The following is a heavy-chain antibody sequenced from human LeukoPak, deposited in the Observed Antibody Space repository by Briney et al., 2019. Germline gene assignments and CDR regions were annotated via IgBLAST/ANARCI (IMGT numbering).Heavy chain of an antibody. D-gene: IGHD3-10*01. J-gene: IGHJ4*02. CDR3: AKDGRFYYCSGSYYPDY. CDR1: GVTFSSYG. V-gene: IGHV3-30*02. CDR2: TRYDGNGK. Sequence: PGGSLRLSCVASGVTFSSYGMHWVRRAPGEGLEWVAFTRYDGNGKYYADSVKGRFSISRDNSKNTLYLQMNSLRVEDTAVYYCAKDGRFYYCSGSYYPDYWGQGTLVTVSS.